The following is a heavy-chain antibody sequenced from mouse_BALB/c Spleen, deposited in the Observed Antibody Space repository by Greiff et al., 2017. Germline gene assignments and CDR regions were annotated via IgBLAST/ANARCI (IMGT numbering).Heavy chain of an antibody. D-gene: IGHD6-1*01. J-gene: IGHJ2*01. Sequence: VKLVESGAELARPGASVKLSCKASGYTFTSYWMQWVKQRPGQGLEWIGAFYPGDGDTRYTQKFKGKATLTADKSSSTAYMQLSSLASEDSAVYYCARASSDYWGQGTTLTVSS. CDR1: GYTFTSYW. CDR2: FYPGDGDT. V-gene: IGHV1-87*01. CDR3: ARASSDY.